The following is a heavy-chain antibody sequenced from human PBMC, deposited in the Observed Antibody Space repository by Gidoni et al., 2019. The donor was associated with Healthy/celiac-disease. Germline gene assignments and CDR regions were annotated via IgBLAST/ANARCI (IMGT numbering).Heavy chain of an antibody. CDR3: AKDHPAYYYGSGHYGMDV. V-gene: IGHV3-9*01. Sequence: EVQLVESGGGLVQPGRSLRLSCAAPGFTFDDYAMHWVRQAPGKGLEWVSGISWNSGSIGYADSVKGRFTISRDNAKNSLYLQMNSLRAEDTALYYCAKDHPAYYYGSGHYGMDVWGQGTTVTVSS. J-gene: IGHJ6*02. CDR2: ISWNSGSI. CDR1: GFTFDDYA. D-gene: IGHD3-10*01.